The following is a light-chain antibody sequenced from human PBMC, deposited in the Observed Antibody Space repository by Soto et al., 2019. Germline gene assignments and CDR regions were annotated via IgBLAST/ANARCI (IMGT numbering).Light chain of an antibody. J-gene: IGLJ3*02. CDR2: EVS. CDR1: SSDVGIYNY. CDR3: SSFTTSSIWV. Sequence: QSALTQPASVSGSPGQSITISCTGTSSDVGIYNYVSWYPQHPGKAPKLMIYEVSKRPSGVSNRFSGSKSGSTASLSISGLQAEDEADYYCSSFTTSSIWVFGGGTKLTVL. V-gene: IGLV2-14*01.